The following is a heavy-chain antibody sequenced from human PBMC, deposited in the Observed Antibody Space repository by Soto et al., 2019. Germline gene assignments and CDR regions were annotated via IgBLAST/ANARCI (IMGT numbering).Heavy chain of an antibody. Sequence: GGSLRLSCAASGFTFSSYWMSWVRQAPGKGLEWVANIKQDGSEKYYVDSVKGRFTISRDNAKNSLYLQMNSLRAEDTAVYYCASLAYDAGAYYYYYMDVWGKGTTVTVSS. CDR3: ASLAYDAGAYYYYYMDV. J-gene: IGHJ6*03. V-gene: IGHV3-7*01. CDR1: GFTFSSYW. CDR2: IKQDGSEK. D-gene: IGHD5-12*01.